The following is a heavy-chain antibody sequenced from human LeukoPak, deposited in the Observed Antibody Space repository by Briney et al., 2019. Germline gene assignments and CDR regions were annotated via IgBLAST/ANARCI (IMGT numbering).Heavy chain of an antibody. Sequence: SETLSLTCTVSGSISGYYWSWIRQPPGKGLEWIGYIYTSGSTNYNPSLEGRVTISVDTSKNQFSLDLSSVTAADTAVYYCARQKCTSASCLTKNAFDIWGQGTMVTVSS. V-gene: IGHV4-4*09. CDR1: GSISGYY. D-gene: IGHD2-2*01. CDR3: ARQKCTSASCLTKNAFDI. CDR2: IYTSGST. J-gene: IGHJ3*02.